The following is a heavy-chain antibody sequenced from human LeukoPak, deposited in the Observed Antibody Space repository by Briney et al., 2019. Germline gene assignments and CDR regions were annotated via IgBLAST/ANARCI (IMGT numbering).Heavy chain of an antibody. V-gene: IGHV3-33*01. CDR3: ARETYYYDSSDYYYYYYMDV. D-gene: IGHD3-22*01. Sequence: PGRSLRLSCAASGFTFSSYGMHWVRQAPGKGLEWVAVIWYDGSNKYYADSVKGRFTISRDNSKNTLYLQMNSLRAGDTAVYYCARETYYYDSSDYYYYYYMDVWGKGTTVTVSS. CDR2: IWYDGSNK. J-gene: IGHJ6*03. CDR1: GFTFSSYG.